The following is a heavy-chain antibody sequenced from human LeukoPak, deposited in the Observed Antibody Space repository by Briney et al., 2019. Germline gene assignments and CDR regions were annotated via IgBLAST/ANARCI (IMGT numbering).Heavy chain of an antibody. CDR1: GGSISSSNW. D-gene: IGHD2-2*01. Sequence: SETLSLTCAVSGGSISSSNWWSWVRQPPGKGLEWIGEIYHSGSTNYNPSLKSRVTISVDKSKNQFSLKLSSVTAADTAVYYCARDGVVPAAGLDYWGQGTLVTVSS. J-gene: IGHJ4*02. V-gene: IGHV4-4*02. CDR3: ARDGVVPAAGLDY. CDR2: IYHSGST.